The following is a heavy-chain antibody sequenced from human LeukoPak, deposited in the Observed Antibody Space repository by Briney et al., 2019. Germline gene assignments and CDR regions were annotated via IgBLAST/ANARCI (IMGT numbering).Heavy chain of an antibody. CDR3: ARAVAGRSYFDY. Sequence: ASVKVSCKASGYTFTSYAMHWVRQAPGQRLEWMGWINAGNGNTKYSKKFQGRVTITRDTSASTAYMELSSPRSEDTAVYYCARAVAGRSYFDYWGQGTLVTVSS. V-gene: IGHV1-3*01. J-gene: IGHJ4*02. CDR2: INAGNGNT. CDR1: GYTFTSYA. D-gene: IGHD6-19*01.